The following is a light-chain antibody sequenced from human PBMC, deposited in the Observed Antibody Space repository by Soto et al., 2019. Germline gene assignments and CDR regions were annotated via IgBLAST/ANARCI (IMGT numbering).Light chain of an antibody. CDR2: DAS. V-gene: IGKV3-11*01. CDR1: QSVSSY. CDR3: QQRSNWPLT. Sequence: EIVLTQSPATLSLSPGERATLSCRASQSVSSYLAWYQQKPGQAPSLLIYDASTRATGIPARFSGSGSGAYFTLTISSLDPEDFAVYYCQQRSNWPLTFGGGTKVEIK. J-gene: IGKJ4*01.